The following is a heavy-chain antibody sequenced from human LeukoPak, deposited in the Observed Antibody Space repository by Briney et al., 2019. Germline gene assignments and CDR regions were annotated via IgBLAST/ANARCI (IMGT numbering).Heavy chain of an antibody. CDR1: GFTFDDYA. CDR2: ISWNSGSI. Sequence: GGSLRLSCAASGFTFDDYAMHWVRQAPGKGLEWVSGISWNSGSIDYADSVKGRFTISRDNAKNSLYLQMNSLRAEDTAVYYCARGQVSCSCFYYWGQGTLVTVSS. CDR3: ARGQVSCSCFYY. D-gene: IGHD2-15*01. J-gene: IGHJ4*02. V-gene: IGHV3-9*01.